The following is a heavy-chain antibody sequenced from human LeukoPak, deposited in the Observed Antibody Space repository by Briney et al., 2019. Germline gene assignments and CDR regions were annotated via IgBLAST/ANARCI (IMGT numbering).Heavy chain of an antibody. J-gene: IGHJ6*03. D-gene: IGHD1-26*01. Sequence: GGSLRLSCEASGFTFSSYWMSWVRQAPGKGLEWVANIKQDGSEKYYVDSVKGRFTISRDNAKNSLYLQMNSLSPDDTAVYFCARDPYSGNYGDYYYYMDVWGKGTTVTISS. V-gene: IGHV3-7*01. CDR2: IKQDGSEK. CDR3: ARDPYSGNYGDYYYYMDV. CDR1: GFTFSSYW.